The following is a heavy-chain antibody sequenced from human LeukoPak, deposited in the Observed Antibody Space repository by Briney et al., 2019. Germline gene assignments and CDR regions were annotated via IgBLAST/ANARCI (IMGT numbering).Heavy chain of an antibody. D-gene: IGHD6-13*01. V-gene: IGHV6-1*01. J-gene: IGHJ5*02. CDR2: TYYRSKWYY. Sequence: SQTLSLTCALSGDSVSGNSVAWNWIRQSPSRGLEWLGRTYYRSKWYYDYAVSVKSRITLNLDSSKNQFSLQLNSVTPEDTAVYYCARAGGSTWYRNWFDPWGQGTLVTVSS. CDR3: ARAGGSTWYRNWFDP. CDR1: GDSVSGNSVA.